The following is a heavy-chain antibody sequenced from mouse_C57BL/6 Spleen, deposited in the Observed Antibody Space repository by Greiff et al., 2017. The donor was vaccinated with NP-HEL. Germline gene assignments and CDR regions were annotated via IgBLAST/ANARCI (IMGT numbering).Heavy chain of an antibody. D-gene: IGHD1-1*01. V-gene: IGHV2-3*01. CDR2: IWGDGST. J-gene: IGHJ2*01. Sequence: VKLMESGPGLVAPSQSLSITCTVSGFSLTSYGVSWVRQPPGKGLEWLGVIWGDGSTNYHSDPITSLSISKDNSKSQVFLKLNSPQTDDTATYYCAKSPITTVVAPYYFDYWGQGTTLTVSS. CDR1: GFSLTSYG. CDR3: AKSPITTVVAPYYFDY.